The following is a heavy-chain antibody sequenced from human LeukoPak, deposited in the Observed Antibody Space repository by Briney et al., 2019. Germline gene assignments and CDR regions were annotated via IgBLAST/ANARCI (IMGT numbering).Heavy chain of an antibody. CDR2: IYHSGST. Sequence: PSETLSLTCTVSGDSIRSGYYWGWIRQPPGKGLEWIGSIYHSGSTYYNPSLKSRVTISVDTSKNQFSLKLSSVTAADTAVYYCARDDYYDSSGYISGPHDAFDIWGQGTMVTVSS. D-gene: IGHD3-22*01. V-gene: IGHV4-38-2*02. CDR1: GDSIRSGYY. J-gene: IGHJ3*02. CDR3: ARDDYYDSSGYISGPHDAFDI.